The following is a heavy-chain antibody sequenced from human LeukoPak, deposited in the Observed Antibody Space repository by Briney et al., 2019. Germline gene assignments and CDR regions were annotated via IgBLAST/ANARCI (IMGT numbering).Heavy chain of an antibody. CDR1: GFSFSSYG. Sequence: GGSLRLSCEASGFSFSSYGMHWVRQAPGKGQEWVAFIPYDGSNKNYADSVKGRFTISRDNSENTLYLQMSSLRVEDTAVYYCAKDSGNYCFDYWGQGTLVTVSS. V-gene: IGHV3-30*02. CDR3: AKDSGNYCFDY. CDR2: IPYDGSNK. D-gene: IGHD1-26*01. J-gene: IGHJ4*02.